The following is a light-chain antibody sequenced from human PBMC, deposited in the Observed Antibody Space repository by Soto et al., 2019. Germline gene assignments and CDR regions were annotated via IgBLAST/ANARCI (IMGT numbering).Light chain of an antibody. CDR1: QSVSNNY. CDR3: QQRSNWPPIT. V-gene: IGKV3D-20*02. J-gene: IGKJ5*01. Sequence: IVSTHAPSALSLSPVEGATVSCRAIQSVSNNYLAWYQQKPGQAPRLLIYGASNRATGIPDRFSGSGSGTDFTLTISSLEPEDFAVYYCQQRSNWPPITFGQGTRLEI. CDR2: GAS.